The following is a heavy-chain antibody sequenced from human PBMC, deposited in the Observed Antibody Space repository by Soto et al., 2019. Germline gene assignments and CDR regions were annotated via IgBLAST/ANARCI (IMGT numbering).Heavy chain of an antibody. Sequence: QVQLQESGPGLVKPSGTLSLTCAVSGGSISSSNWWSWVRQTPGKGLEWIGDIYHSGNTNYNPSLMSGVTTAVDKSRNQFSLKLSAVTAADTAVYYCASRWGEGRVDYWGQGPLVTVSS. CDR2: IYHSGNT. D-gene: IGHD3-10*01. V-gene: IGHV4-4*02. CDR1: GGSISSSNW. J-gene: IGHJ4*02. CDR3: ASRWGEGRVDY.